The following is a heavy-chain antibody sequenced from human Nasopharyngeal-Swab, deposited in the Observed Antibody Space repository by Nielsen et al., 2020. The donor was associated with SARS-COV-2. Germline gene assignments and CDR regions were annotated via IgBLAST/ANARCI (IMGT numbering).Heavy chain of an antibody. J-gene: IGHJ4*02. V-gene: IGHV1-46*01. D-gene: IGHD1-1*01. CDR3: ARDSDNWAIDY. CDR2: FDPRGDST. Sequence: ASVKVSCKTSGYTFTSSGVSWVRQAPGQGLEWMAIFDPRGDSTSHAQKFQGRLTMTTDTTTSTVYMELSSLRAEDAAVYYCARDSDNWAIDYWGQGTLVTVSP. CDR1: GYTFTSSG.